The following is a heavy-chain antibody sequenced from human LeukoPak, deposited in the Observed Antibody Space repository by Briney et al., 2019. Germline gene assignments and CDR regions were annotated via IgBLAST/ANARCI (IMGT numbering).Heavy chain of an antibody. CDR2: ISWDESTT. CDR1: GLSIGDNS. J-gene: IGHJ6*02. D-gene: IGHD2-15*01. CDR3: ARGPNRWWVVSRNWGMDV. V-gene: IGHV3-43*01. Sequence: GGSLRLPCAASGLSIGDNSMHWVRQAPGKGLEWVSLISWDESTTYYSDSVKGRFTVSRDSRKNSLYLQMNSLRTEDTALYYCARGPNRWWVVSRNWGMDVWGQGTTVTVSS.